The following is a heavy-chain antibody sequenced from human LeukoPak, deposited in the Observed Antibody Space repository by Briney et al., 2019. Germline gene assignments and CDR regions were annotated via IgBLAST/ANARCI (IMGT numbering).Heavy chain of an antibody. CDR2: FDPEDGVT. D-gene: IGHD3-10*01. CDR3: ATALYYYGSGNNDY. V-gene: IGHV1-24*01. Sequence: ASVKVSCKVSGYTLTELSMHWVRQAPGKGLEWMGGFDPEDGVTIYAQKFQGRVTMTEDTSTDTAYMGLSSLRSEDTAVYYCATALYYYGSGNNDYWGQGTLVTVSS. J-gene: IGHJ4*02. CDR1: GYTLTELS.